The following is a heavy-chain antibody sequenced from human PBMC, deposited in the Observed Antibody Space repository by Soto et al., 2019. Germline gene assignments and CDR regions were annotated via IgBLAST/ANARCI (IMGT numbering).Heavy chain of an antibody. J-gene: IGHJ4*02. CDR3: ATEGGGGGY. V-gene: IGHV3-53*01. Sequence: EVQLVESGGGLIQPGGSLRLSCAVSGFTVSNNYMSWVRQAPGKGLEGVSVIYSGGYTAYGDSVKGRFTISRDNSKNTLYLQRKGRGAEDRALFYGATEGGGGGYWGQGTLVTVSS. CDR1: GFTVSNNY. D-gene: IGHD3-16*01. CDR2: IYSGGYT.